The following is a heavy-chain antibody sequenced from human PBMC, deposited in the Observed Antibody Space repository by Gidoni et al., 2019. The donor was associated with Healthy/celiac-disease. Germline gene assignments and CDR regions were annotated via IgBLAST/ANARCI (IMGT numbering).Heavy chain of an antibody. CDR3: ARHGEIDY. J-gene: IGHJ4*02. D-gene: IGHD4-17*01. Sequence: QLQLQESGPVLVKPSETLSLTCTVSVGSISSSSYYWVWIRQPPGKGLKWIGSIYYSGSTYYNPSLKSRVTISVDTSKNQCSLKLSSVTAADTAVYYCARHGEIDYWGQGTLVTVSS. CDR1: VGSISSSSYY. CDR2: IYYSGST. V-gene: IGHV4-39*01.